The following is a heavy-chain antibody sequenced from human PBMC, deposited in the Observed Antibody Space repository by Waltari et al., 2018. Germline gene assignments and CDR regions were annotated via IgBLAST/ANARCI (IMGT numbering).Heavy chain of an antibody. V-gene: IGHV4-59*10. CDR2: IYTSGST. D-gene: IGHD3-3*01. CDR1: DGSFSGYY. CDR3: AREHYDFWSGYYSDGDAFDI. J-gene: IGHJ3*02. Sequence: QARLVQWGTGLLKHSETLSLTCAVYDGSFSGYYWPWLRQSPVVALEWIGRIYTSGSTNYNPSLRSRVTMSVDTSKNQFSLKLSSVTAADTAVYYCAREHYDFWSGYYSDGDAFDIWGQGTMVTVSS.